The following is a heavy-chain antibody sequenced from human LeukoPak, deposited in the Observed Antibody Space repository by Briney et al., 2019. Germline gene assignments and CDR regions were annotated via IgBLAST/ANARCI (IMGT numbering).Heavy chain of an antibody. J-gene: IGHJ3*02. CDR1: GFTVSSNS. D-gene: IGHD3-16*02. Sequence: GGSLRLSCTVSGFTVSSNSMSWVRQAPGKGLEWVSFIYSDNTHYSDSVKGRFTISRDNAKNSLYLQMNSLRAEDTAVYYCARDVMITFGGVIAHDAFDIWGQGTMVTVSS. CDR2: IYSDNT. CDR3: ARDVMITFGGVIAHDAFDI. V-gene: IGHV3-53*01.